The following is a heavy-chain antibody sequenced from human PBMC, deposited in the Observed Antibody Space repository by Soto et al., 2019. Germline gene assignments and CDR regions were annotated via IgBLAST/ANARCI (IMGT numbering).Heavy chain of an antibody. CDR3: ARGATVATGLSDY. V-gene: IGHV1-69*01. J-gene: IGHJ4*02. CDR1: VYALSSYA. CDR2: IIPIFGTA. D-gene: IGHD4-17*01. Sequence: SVKVSCKGSVYALSSYAIGWGRQEPGQGLEWMGGIIPIFGTANYAQKFQGRVTITADESTSTAYMELSSLRSEDTAVYYCARGATVATGLSDYWGQGTLVIVIS.